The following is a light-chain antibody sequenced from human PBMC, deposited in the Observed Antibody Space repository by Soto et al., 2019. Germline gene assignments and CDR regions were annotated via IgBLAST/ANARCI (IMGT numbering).Light chain of an antibody. CDR1: QDITNY. V-gene: IGKV1-33*01. Sequence: DIQMSQSPSSLSAFVGDRVTITCQASQDITNYLSWYQQKPGKAPKLLIYDASNLETGVPSRFSGSGSGTDFTFSISSLQPEDIATYYCQQYDDLPYTFGQGTKLEIK. CDR3: QQYDDLPYT. CDR2: DAS. J-gene: IGKJ2*01.